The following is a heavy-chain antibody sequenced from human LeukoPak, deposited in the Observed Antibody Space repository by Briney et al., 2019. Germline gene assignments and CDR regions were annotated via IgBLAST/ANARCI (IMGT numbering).Heavy chain of an antibody. V-gene: IGHV4-39*07. CDR2: IYHSGST. CDR3: ARGVARSSKFHFSYYFDY. J-gene: IGHJ4*02. D-gene: IGHD6-6*01. CDR1: GGSISSSSYY. Sequence: SETLSLTCIVSGGSISSSSYYWGWIRQPPGNGLEWIGSIYHSGSTYYNPSLKSRVTISVDTSKNQFSLNLSSVTAADTAVYYCARGVARSSKFHFSYYFDYWGQGTLVTVSS.